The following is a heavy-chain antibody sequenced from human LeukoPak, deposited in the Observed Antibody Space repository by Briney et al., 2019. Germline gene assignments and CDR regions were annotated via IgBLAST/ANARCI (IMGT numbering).Heavy chain of an antibody. CDR1: GFTFSSYA. D-gene: IGHD5-12*01. V-gene: IGHV3-23*01. CDR3: AKDHSYEYYFDY. Sequence: GGSLRLSCAASGFTFSSYAMSWVRQAPGKGLEWVSAISGSGGSTYYAGSVKGRFTISRDNSKNTLYLQMNSLRAEDTAVYYCAKDHSYEYYFDYWGQGTLVTVSS. J-gene: IGHJ4*02. CDR2: ISGSGGST.